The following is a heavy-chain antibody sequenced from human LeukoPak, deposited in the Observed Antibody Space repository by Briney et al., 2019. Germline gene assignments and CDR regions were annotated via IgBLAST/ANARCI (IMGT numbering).Heavy chain of an antibody. CDR3: ARVSSIAAAGADYFDY. CDR1: GGSINSYY. D-gene: IGHD6-13*01. CDR2: ISYSGST. J-gene: IGHJ4*02. V-gene: IGHV4-59*01. Sequence: SETLSLTCTVSGGSINSYYWSWIRQPPGKGLEWIGYISYSGSTNYNPSLKSRLTISVDTSKYQFSLKVTSVTAADTAVYYCARVSSIAAAGADYFDYWGQGTLVTVSS.